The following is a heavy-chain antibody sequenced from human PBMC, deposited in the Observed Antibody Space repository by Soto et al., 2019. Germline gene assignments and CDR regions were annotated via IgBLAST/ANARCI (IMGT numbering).Heavy chain of an antibody. D-gene: IGHD6-19*01. J-gene: IGHJ5*02. Sequence: EASVKVSCKASGYTFTSYGISWVRQAPGQGLEWMGWISAYNGNTNYAQKLQGRVTMTTDTSTSTAYMELRSLRSDDTAVYYCARDGDSSGWYGWFDPWGQGTLVTVSS. CDR3: ARDGDSSGWYGWFDP. V-gene: IGHV1-18*04. CDR1: GYTFTSYG. CDR2: ISAYNGNT.